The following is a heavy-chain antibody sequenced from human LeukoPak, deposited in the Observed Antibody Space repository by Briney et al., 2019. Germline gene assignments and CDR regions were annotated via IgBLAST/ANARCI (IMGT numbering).Heavy chain of an antibody. Sequence: SETLSLTCAVYGGSFSDYYWSWIRQPPGKGLEWIGEINHSGSTNYNPSLKSRVIISVDTSKNQFSLILSSVTAADTAVYFYARESRYCSSTSCSGWYFQHWGQGTLVTVSS. J-gene: IGHJ1*01. V-gene: IGHV4-34*01. CDR2: INHSGST. CDR1: GGSFSDYY. D-gene: IGHD2-2*01. CDR3: ARESRYCSSTSCSGWYFQH.